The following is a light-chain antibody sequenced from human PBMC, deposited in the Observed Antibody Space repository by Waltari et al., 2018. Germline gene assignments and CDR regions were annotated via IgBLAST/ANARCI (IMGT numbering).Light chain of an antibody. V-gene: IGKV3-20*01. J-gene: IGKJ1*01. CDR1: QSVGKD. Sequence: VLTQSPGTLYLSPGERATMSCRASQSVGKDLAWYQQKPGQAPRLLIYHASTRAPGIPDRFSGSGSGTDFSLTISRLEPEDFAVYYCQKYDSLPATFGQGTKVEIK. CDR2: HAS. CDR3: QKYDSLPAT.